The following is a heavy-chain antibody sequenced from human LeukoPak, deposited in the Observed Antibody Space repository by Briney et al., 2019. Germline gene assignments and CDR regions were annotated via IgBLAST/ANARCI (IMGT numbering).Heavy chain of an antibody. Sequence: SETLSLTCTVSDDSITMYYWTWIRQPPGKGLEWIGYVDHTGSTNFNPSLNGRVSISRDTSKNLFSLRLRPVTAADTAVYFCARGRVSSSTWYSTYYYYFYMDVWGKGTTVTVSS. J-gene: IGHJ6*03. CDR1: DDSITMYY. D-gene: IGHD1-1*01. CDR2: VDHTGST. V-gene: IGHV4-59*01. CDR3: ARGRVSSSTWYSTYYYYFYMDV.